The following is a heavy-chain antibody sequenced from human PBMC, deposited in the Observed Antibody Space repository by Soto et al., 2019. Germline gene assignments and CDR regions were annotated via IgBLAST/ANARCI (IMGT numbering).Heavy chain of an antibody. V-gene: IGHV3-30*03. Sequence: QVQVVESGGGVVQPGRSLGLACAASGFSLSNYGMHWVRQAPGKGLEWVAAMSYGGDNKYYADSVKGRFSISKDNSKNTLYLQMNSLGAEDTAVYYCARGVHTSNYDSSGFDFWGQGTRVTVSS. D-gene: IGHD3-22*01. J-gene: IGHJ4*02. CDR1: GFSLSNYG. CDR2: MSYGGDNK. CDR3: ARGVHTSNYDSSGFDF.